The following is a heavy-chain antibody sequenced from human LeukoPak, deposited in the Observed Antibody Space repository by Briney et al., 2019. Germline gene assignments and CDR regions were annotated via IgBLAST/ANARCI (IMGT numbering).Heavy chain of an antibody. CDR1: GGSISSSSYY. J-gene: IGHJ1*01. Sequence: SETLSLTCTVSGGSISSSSYYWGWIRQPPGKGLEWIGSIYYSGSTYYNPSLKSRVTISVDTSKNQFSLKLSSVTAADTAVYYCARDSPFSSGHEEDGYFQHWGQGTLVTVSS. V-gene: IGHV4-39*07. CDR3: ARDSPFSSGHEEDGYFQH. D-gene: IGHD6-19*01. CDR2: IYYSGST.